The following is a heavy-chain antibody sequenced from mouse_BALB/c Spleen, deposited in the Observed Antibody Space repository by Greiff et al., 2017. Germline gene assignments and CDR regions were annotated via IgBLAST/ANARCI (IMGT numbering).Heavy chain of an antibody. D-gene: IGHD1-1*01. CDR3: ARRVYGSSYDFDY. V-gene: IGHV1-80*01. CDR1: GYAFSSYW. Sequence: QVQLQQSGAELVRPGSSVKISCKASGYAFSSYWMNWVKQRPGQGLEWIGQIYPGDGDTNYNGKFKGKATLTADKSSSTAYMQLSSLTSEDSAVYFCARRVYGSSYDFDYWGQGTTLTVSS. CDR2: IYPGDGDT. J-gene: IGHJ2*01.